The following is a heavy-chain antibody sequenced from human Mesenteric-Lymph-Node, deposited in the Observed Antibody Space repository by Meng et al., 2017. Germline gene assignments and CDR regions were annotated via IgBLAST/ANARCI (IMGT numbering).Heavy chain of an antibody. CDR2: LKGDGSET. D-gene: IGHD1-7*01. V-gene: IGHV3-7*01. CDR3: ASQELRSGPGNDY. J-gene: IGHJ4*02. CDR1: GFTFSNYW. Sequence: GESLKISCAASGFTFSNYWMNWVRQAPGMGLEWVASLKGDGSETHYVDSVKGRFTISRDNAKSSVYLQMNSVRAEDTAVYYCASQELRSGPGNDYWGQGTLVTVSS.